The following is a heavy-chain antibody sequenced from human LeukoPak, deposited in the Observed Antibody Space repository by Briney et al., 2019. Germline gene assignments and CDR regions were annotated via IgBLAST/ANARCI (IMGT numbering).Heavy chain of an antibody. Sequence: PGGSLRLSCAASGFTLSRYSMNWVRQTPGKGLEWIGYIYYSGSTNYNPSPKSRVTISVDTSKNQFSLKLNSVTAADTAVYYCARGRNLEWFDYWGQGTLVTVSS. V-gene: IGHV4-59*01. CDR1: GFTLSRYS. CDR2: IYYSGST. CDR3: ARGRNLEWFDY. D-gene: IGHD3-3*01. J-gene: IGHJ5*01.